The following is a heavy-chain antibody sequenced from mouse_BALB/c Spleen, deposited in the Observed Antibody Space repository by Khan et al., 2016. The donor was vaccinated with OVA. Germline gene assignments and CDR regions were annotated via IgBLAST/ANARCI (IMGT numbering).Heavy chain of an antibody. D-gene: IGHD1-2*01. V-gene: IGHV3-2*02. CDR2: ISYSGST. Sequence: EVQLVESGPGLVKPSQSLSLTCTVTGYSITSGYGWNWIRQFPGNKLEWMGYISYSGSTNYNPSFKSRISITRDTSKNQFFLQLNSVTTEDTATYYSARTARIKYWGQGTTLTVSS. CDR3: ARTARIKY. J-gene: IGHJ2*01. CDR1: GYSITSGYG.